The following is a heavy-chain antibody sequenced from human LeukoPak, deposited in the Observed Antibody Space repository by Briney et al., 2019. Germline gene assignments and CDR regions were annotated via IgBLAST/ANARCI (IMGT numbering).Heavy chain of an antibody. V-gene: IGHV1-18*01. D-gene: IGHD2/OR15-2a*01. CDR2: ISARNGNT. J-gene: IGHJ4*02. CDR3: ARDHALWSNCFDY. CDR1: GYNFTDYG. Sequence: ASVKVSCKASGYNFTDYGITWVRQAPGQGLEWMGWISARNGNTNYSQRLQGRVTMTTDTSTSTAYMELRSLTSDDTAVYYCARDHALWSNCFDYWGQGTLVTVSS.